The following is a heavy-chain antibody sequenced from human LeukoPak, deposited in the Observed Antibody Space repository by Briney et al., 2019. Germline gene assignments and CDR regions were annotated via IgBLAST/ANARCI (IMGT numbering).Heavy chain of an antibody. CDR3: ARVYYDSTYYFDY. J-gene: IGHJ4*02. CDR1: GFTVSSNY. Sequence: PGGSLRLSCAASGFTVSSNYMSWVRQAPGKGLEWVSVIYSGGSTYYADSVKGRFTISRGNSKNTLYLQMNSLRAEDTAVYYCARVYYDSTYYFDYWGQGTLVTVSS. D-gene: IGHD3-22*01. CDR2: IYSGGST. V-gene: IGHV3-53*01.